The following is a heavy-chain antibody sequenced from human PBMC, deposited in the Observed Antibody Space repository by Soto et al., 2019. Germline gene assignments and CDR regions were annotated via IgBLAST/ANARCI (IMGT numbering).Heavy chain of an antibody. CDR2: IWYDGSNK. Sequence: PGGSLRLSCAASGFTFSSYGIHWVRQAPGKGLEWVAVIWYDGSNKYYADSVKGRFTISRDNSKNTLYLQMNSLRAEDTAVYYCARGVLVRGIKYHGMDVWGQGTTVTVS. CDR3: ARGVLVRGIKYHGMDV. CDR1: GFTFSSYG. J-gene: IGHJ6*02. V-gene: IGHV3-33*01. D-gene: IGHD3-10*01.